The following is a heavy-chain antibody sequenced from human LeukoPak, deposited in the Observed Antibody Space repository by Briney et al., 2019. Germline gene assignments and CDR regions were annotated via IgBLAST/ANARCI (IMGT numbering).Heavy chain of an antibody. J-gene: IGHJ4*02. CDR2: IKQDGSEK. Sequence: PGGSLRLSCAASGFTFSSYWMSWVRQALGKGLEWVASIKQDGSEKYYVDSVKGRFTISRNNAKNSLYLQMNSLRAEDTAVYYCATEAGYCSGGSCYGLDYWGQGTLVTVSS. CDR3: ATEAGYCSGGSCYGLDY. V-gene: IGHV3-7*01. D-gene: IGHD2-15*01. CDR1: GFTFSSYW.